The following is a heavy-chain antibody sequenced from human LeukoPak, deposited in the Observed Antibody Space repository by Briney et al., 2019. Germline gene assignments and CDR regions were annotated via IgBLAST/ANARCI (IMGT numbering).Heavy chain of an antibody. CDR2: IYYSGST. CDR1: GGSISGSSYY. CDR3: AGGYGYFGSGSYSDS. Sequence: PSETLSLTCIVSGGSISGSSYYWGWLRQPPGKGLKWIGNIYYSGSTYYNPPLESRVTISVDTSKNQFSLKLNSVAAADTAVYYCAGGYGYFGSGSYSDSWGQGTLVTVSS. D-gene: IGHD3-10*01. J-gene: IGHJ4*02. V-gene: IGHV4-39*01.